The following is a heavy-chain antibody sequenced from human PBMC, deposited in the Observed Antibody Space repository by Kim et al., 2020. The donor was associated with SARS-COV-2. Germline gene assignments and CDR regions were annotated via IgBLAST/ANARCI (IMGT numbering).Heavy chain of an antibody. CDR2: IYYSGST. CDR3: ARKYMGGYYDSSGYYRPYNWFYP. V-gene: IGHV4-59*13. CDR1: GGSISSYY. D-gene: IGHD3-22*01. J-gene: IGHJ5*02. Sequence: SETLSLTCTVSGGSISSYYWSWIRQPPGKGLEWIGYIYYSGSTNYNPSLKSRVTISVDTSKNQFSLKLSSVTAADTAVYYCARKYMGGYYDSSGYYRPYNWFYPWGQGTLVTVSS.